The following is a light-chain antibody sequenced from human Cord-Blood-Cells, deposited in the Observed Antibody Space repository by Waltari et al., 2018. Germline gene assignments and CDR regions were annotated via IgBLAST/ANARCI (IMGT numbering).Light chain of an antibody. CDR3: QQRSNWPPLFT. V-gene: IGKV3-11*01. Sequence: EIVLTQSPATLSLSPGERATLPCRASQSVSSYLAWYQQKPGQAPMLLIYDASNRATGIPARFSGSGSGTDFTLTISSLEPEDFAVYYCQQRSNWPPLFTFGPGTKVDIK. CDR2: DAS. CDR1: QSVSSY. J-gene: IGKJ3*01.